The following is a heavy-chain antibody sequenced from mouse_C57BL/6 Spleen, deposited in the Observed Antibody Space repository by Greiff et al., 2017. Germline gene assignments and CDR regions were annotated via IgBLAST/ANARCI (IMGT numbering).Heavy chain of an antibody. Sequence: EVKLVASGGGLVQPGGSMKLSCAASGFTFSDAWMDWVRQSPEKGLEWVAEIRNKANNHATYYAESVKGRFTISRDDSKSSVYLQMNSLRAEDTGIYYGLYYDYPWYFDVWGTGTTVTVSA. CDR3: LYYDYPWYFDV. J-gene: IGHJ1*03. V-gene: IGHV6-6*01. CDR1: GFTFSDAW. CDR2: IRNKANNHAT. D-gene: IGHD2-4*01.